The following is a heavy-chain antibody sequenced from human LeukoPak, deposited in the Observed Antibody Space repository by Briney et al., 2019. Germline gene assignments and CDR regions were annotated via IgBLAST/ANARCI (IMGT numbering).Heavy chain of an antibody. CDR3: ARDGIVLAGNIIPDY. CDR1: GFTFSSYC. Sequence: AGGSLRLPCAESGFTFSSYCMHWVRQAPGKGLEWVAVIWNDGNRKYHADSVKGRFTISRDNSKNTLYLEMKSLGVEDTAVYYCARDGIVLAGNIIPDYWGQGTLVTVSS. J-gene: IGHJ4*02. D-gene: IGHD6-19*01. V-gene: IGHV3-33*01. CDR2: IWNDGNRK.